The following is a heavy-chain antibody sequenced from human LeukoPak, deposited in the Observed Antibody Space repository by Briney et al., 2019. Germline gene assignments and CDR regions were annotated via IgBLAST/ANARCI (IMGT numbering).Heavy chain of an antibody. CDR1: GFTFSSYG. CDR3: VKSSSWLSERYYFDY. CDR2: ISYEGSYK. V-gene: IGHV3-30*18. Sequence: PGRSLRLSCAASGFTFSSYGMHWVRQAPGKGLEWVAVISYEGSYKYYADSVKGRFTISRDNSENTLYLQMNSLKVEDTAVYYCVKSSSWLSERYYFDYWGQGTLVIVAS. D-gene: IGHD3-22*01. J-gene: IGHJ4*02.